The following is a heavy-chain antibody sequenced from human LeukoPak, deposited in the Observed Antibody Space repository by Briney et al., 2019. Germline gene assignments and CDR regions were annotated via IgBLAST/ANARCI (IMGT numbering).Heavy chain of an antibody. D-gene: IGHD1-20*01. CDR2: ISSGSSAI. CDR3: ARAYGKWNDVYFYAFDL. J-gene: IGHJ3*01. CDR1: GFTFTTYS. V-gene: IGHV3-21*04. Sequence: GGSLRLSCEASGFTFTTYSMTWVRQAPGKGLEWVSIISSGSSAIFSADALKGRFTISRDDAKSSLYLQMNSLRAEDTALYYCARAYGKWNDVYFYAFDLWGQGTMVTVSS.